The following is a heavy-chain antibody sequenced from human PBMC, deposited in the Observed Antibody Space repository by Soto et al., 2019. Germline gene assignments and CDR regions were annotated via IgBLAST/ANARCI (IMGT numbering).Heavy chain of an antibody. V-gene: IGHV3-11*01. CDR1: GFTFSDYY. CDR2: ISSSGSTI. D-gene: IGHD1-7*01. J-gene: IGHJ6*02. Sequence: PGGSLRLSCAASGFTFSDYYMSWIRQAPGKGLEWVSYISSSGSTIYYADSVKGRFTISRDNAKNSLYLQMNSLRAEDTAVYYCARDSNLELGLEYDYGMDVWGQGTTVTVSS. CDR3: ARDSNLELGLEYDYGMDV.